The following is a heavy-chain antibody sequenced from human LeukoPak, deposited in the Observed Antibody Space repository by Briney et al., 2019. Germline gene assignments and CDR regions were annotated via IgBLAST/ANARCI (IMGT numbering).Heavy chain of an antibody. CDR2: ISSSSSTI. CDR1: GFTFSSYS. J-gene: IGHJ3*02. CDR3: ARNGIAAADDAFDI. Sequence: PGGSLRLSCAASGFTFSSYSMNWVRQAPGKGLERVSYISSSSSTIYYADPVKGRFTISRDNAKNSLYLQMNSLRAEDTAVYYCARNGIAAADDAFDIWGQGTMVTVSS. V-gene: IGHV3-48*01. D-gene: IGHD6-13*01.